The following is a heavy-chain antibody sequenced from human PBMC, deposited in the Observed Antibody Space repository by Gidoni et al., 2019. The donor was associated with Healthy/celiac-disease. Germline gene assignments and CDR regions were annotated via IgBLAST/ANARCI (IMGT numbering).Heavy chain of an antibody. CDR2: IKSKTDGGTT. CDR3: TWQGGYCSSTSCHHYYYYYGMDV. CDR1: GFTFSNAW. J-gene: IGHJ6*02. V-gene: IGHV3-15*01. Sequence: EVQLVESGGGLVKPGGSLRLSCAASGFTFSNAWMSWVRQAPGKGLEWVGRIKSKTDGGTTDYAAPVKGRFTISRDDSKNTLYLQMNSLKTEDTAVYYCTWQGGYCSSTSCHHYYYYYGMDVWGQGTTVTVSS. D-gene: IGHD2-2*01.